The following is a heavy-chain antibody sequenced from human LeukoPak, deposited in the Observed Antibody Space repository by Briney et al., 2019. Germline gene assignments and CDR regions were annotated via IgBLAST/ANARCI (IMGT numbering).Heavy chain of an antibody. Sequence: GGSLRLSCAASGFTVSSNYMSWVRQAPGKGLEWVSVIYSGGSTNYADSVKGRFTISRDNAKNTLYQQMNSLRVEDTAVYYCVRDKEVVTGIGWFDPWGQGTLVTVSS. V-gene: IGHV3-53*01. D-gene: IGHD2-21*02. CDR1: GFTVSSNY. CDR2: IYSGGST. CDR3: VRDKEVVTGIGWFDP. J-gene: IGHJ5*02.